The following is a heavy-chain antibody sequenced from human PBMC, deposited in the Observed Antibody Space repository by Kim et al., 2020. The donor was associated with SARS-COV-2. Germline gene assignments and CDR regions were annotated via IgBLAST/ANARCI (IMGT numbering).Heavy chain of an antibody. Sequence: GGSLRLSCAASGFTFSSYGMHWVRQAPGKGLEWVAVISYDGSNKYYADSVKGRFTISRDNSKNTLYLQMNSLRAEDTAVYYCAKGGSYYNHPVDYWGQGT. V-gene: IGHV3-30*18. J-gene: IGHJ4*02. CDR2: ISYDGSNK. CDR3: AKGGSYYNHPVDY. D-gene: IGHD1-26*01. CDR1: GFTFSSYG.